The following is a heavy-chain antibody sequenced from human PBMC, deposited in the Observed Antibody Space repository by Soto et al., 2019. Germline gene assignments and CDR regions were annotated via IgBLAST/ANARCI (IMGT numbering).Heavy chain of an antibody. CDR1: GYTSADFG. Sequence: QVQLMQSGTEVKKPGASVTVSCKASGYTSADFGISWVRQAPGQGLEWMGWVSCNNGASNPAPKVQGRITMTLDTSTGVSYMALRSLRSDDTAIYYCVRDQKYFRVNGNWFDSWGQGTLVSVSS. V-gene: IGHV1-18*04. D-gene: IGHD2-2*01. CDR2: VSCNNGAS. CDR3: VRDQKYFRVNGNWFDS. J-gene: IGHJ5*01.